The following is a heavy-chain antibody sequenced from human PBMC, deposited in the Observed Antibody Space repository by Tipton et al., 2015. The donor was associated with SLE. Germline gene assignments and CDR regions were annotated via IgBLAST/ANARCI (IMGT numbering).Heavy chain of an antibody. CDR3: ARLVVIAECHLDH. D-gene: IGHD2-21*01. CDR2: IYSGGST. Sequence: SLRLSCAASGFTFSSYGMAWVRQAPGKGLEWVSLIYSGGSTFYADSVRGRFTISRDNSMTTVYLQMNSLRAEDAAVYYCARLVVIAECHLDHWGQGTLVTVSS. J-gene: IGHJ4*02. CDR1: GFTFSSYG. V-gene: IGHV3-23*03.